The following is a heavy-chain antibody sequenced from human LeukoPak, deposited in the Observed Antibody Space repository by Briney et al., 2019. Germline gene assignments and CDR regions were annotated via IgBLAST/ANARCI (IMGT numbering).Heavy chain of an antibody. Sequence: ASVKVSCKASGYTFTSHGISWVRQAPGQGLEWIGWISTYNANTNYAQKLQGRVTMTTDTSTSTAYMELRSLRSDDTAIYYCARSSFRSGGTCYSSLDYWGQGTLVTVSS. CDR3: ARSSFRSGGTCYSSLDY. CDR1: GYTFTSHG. D-gene: IGHD2-15*01. J-gene: IGHJ4*02. V-gene: IGHV1-18*01. CDR2: ISTYNANT.